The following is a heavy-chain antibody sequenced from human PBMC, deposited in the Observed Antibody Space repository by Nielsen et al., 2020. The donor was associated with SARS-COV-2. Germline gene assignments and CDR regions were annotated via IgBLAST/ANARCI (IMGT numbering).Heavy chain of an antibody. CDR3: ASQAGIAAADLLYYFDY. CDR2: IKQDGSEK. CDR1: GFTFSSYW. Sequence: GGSLRLSCAASGFTFSSYWMSWVRQAPGKGLEWVANIKQDGSEKYYVDSVKGRFTISRDNAKNSLYLQMNSLRAEDTAVYYCASQAGIAAADLLYYFDYWGQGTLVTVSS. J-gene: IGHJ4*02. V-gene: IGHV3-7*03. D-gene: IGHD6-13*01.